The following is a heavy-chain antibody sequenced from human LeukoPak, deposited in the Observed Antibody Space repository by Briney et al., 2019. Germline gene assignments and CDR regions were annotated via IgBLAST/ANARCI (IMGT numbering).Heavy chain of an antibody. CDR2: FDPEDGET. Sequence: ASVKVSCKVSGYTLTELSMHWVRQAPGKGLEWMGGFDPEDGETIYAQKFQGRVTMTEDTSTDTAYMELSSLRSEDTAVYYCATPLARNYDILTGYQGAFDIWGQGTMVTVSS. CDR1: GYTLTELS. CDR3: ATPLARNYDILTGYQGAFDI. J-gene: IGHJ3*02. V-gene: IGHV1-24*01. D-gene: IGHD3-9*01.